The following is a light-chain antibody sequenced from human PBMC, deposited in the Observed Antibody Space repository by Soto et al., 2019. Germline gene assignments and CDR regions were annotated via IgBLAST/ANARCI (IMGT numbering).Light chain of an antibody. CDR2: GVS. Sequence: EIVLTQSPGSLSLSPGERATLSCRASQSVSSTFFAWYQQKPGQAPRLLMSGVSSRATGVPDRFIGSGSGTDFTLTISRLEPEDFAVYYCQQYASSVTFGQGTKVEI. CDR3: QQYASSVT. V-gene: IGKV3-20*01. CDR1: QSVSSTF. J-gene: IGKJ1*01.